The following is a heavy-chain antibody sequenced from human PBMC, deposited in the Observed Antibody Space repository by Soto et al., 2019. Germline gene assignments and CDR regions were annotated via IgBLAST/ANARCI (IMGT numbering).Heavy chain of an antibody. CDR1: GGTFSSYA. D-gene: IGHD3-10*01. V-gene: IGHV1-69*19. Sequence: QVQLVQSGAEVKKPGSSVKVSCKASGGTFSSYAISWVRQAPGQGLEWMGGIIPIFGTANYAQKFQGRVTITEDESTSTAYMELSSLRSENTAVYYCARGKYGSGSYYNTSPYSFDYWGQGTLVTVSS. J-gene: IGHJ4*02. CDR3: ARGKYGSGSYYNTSPYSFDY. CDR2: IIPIFGTA.